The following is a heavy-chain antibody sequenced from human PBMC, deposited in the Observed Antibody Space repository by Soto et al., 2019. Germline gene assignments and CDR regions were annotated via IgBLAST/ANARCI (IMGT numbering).Heavy chain of an antibody. CDR3: ARVSMVREVTDY. CDR1: GGSFSGYY. Sequence: SETLSLTCAVYGGSFSGYYWSWIRQPPGKGLEWIGEINHSGSTNYNPSLKSRVTISVDTSKNQFSLKLSSVTAADTAVYYCARVSMVREVTDYWSEGTLVTVSS. V-gene: IGHV4-34*01. CDR2: INHSGST. D-gene: IGHD3-10*01. J-gene: IGHJ4*02.